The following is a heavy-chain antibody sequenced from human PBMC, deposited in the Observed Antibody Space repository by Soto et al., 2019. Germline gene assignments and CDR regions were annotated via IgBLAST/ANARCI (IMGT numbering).Heavy chain of an antibody. CDR1: GGSFSGYY. J-gene: IGHJ4*02. CDR3: ARGPRGRFGERTYFDY. CDR2: INHSGST. Sequence: PSETLSLTCAVYGGSFSGYYWSWIRQPPGKGLEWIGEINHSGSTNYNPSLKSRVTISVDTFKNQFSLKLSSVTAADTAVYYCARGPRGRFGERTYFDYWGQGTLVTVSS. V-gene: IGHV4-34*01. D-gene: IGHD3-10*01.